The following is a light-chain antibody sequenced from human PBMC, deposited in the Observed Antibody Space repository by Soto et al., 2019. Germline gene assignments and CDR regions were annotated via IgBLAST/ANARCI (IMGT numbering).Light chain of an antibody. CDR1: QSIDNY. V-gene: IGKV1-39*01. CDR2: AAS. CDR3: HQCFSLPPT. Sequence: DIQMTQSPSSLSASVGDRVTITCRASQSIDNYLSWYQQIPGKAPKLLIYAASNLQRGGPSRFSGSVSGTEFTLTISNLQPDDFAVYYCHQCFSLPPTFGHGTKVENK. J-gene: IGKJ1*01.